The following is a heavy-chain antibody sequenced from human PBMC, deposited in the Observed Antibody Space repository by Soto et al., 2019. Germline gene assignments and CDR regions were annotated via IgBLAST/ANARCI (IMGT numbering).Heavy chain of an antibody. CDR3: ARDRGGYGPPDV. J-gene: IGHJ6*02. CDR2: ISGSSGYT. V-gene: IGHV3-11*06. Sequence: QVQLVESGGGLVKPGGSLRLSCEASGLSFSDSYMSWVRQAPGKGLEWVAYISGSSGYTGYADSVKGRFTISRDNAKNSLYLQMNSLRVEDTAVYYCARDRGGYGPPDVWGQGTTVTVSS. CDR1: GLSFSDSY. D-gene: IGHD3-10*01.